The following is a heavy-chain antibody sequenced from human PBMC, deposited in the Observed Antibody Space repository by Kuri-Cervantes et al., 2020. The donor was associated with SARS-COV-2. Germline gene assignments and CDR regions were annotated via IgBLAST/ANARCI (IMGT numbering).Heavy chain of an antibody. CDR2: IKQDGSEK. V-gene: IGHV3-7*01. CDR1: GFTFSSYW. J-gene: IGHJ3*02. CDR3: ARDLRWGAFDI. Sequence: GGSLRLSCAASGFTFSSYWMSWVRQAPGKGPEWVANIKQDGSEKYYVDSVKGRFTISRDNAKKSLFLQMSSLRAEDTAVYYCARDLRWGAFDIWGQGKMVNVSS. D-gene: IGHD1-26*01.